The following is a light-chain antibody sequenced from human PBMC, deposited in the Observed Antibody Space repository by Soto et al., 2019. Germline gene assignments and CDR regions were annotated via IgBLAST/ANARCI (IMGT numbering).Light chain of an antibody. J-gene: IGKJ1*01. CDR1: QRVSGGF. Sequence: DSVLTQSPATLSLSPGERATLYCGASQRVSGGFLAWYQQKPGLAPRLILYDTSFRATGIPDRFSGSGYGTDFTLTISRLDPEDCAVYFCQQYGSSPSFGQGTKVEMK. CDR2: DTS. CDR3: QQYGSSPS. V-gene: IGKV3D-20*01.